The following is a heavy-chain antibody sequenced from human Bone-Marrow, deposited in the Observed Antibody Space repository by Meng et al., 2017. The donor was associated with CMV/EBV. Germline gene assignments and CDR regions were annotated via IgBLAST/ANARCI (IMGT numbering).Heavy chain of an antibody. D-gene: IGHD2-15*01. CDR1: GFTVSSNY. CDR3: ARGRRGRNYYYGMDV. Sequence: GESLKISCAASGFTVSSNYMSWVRQAPGKGLEWVSVIYSGGSTYYADSVKGRFTISRDNSKNTLYLQMNSLRAEDTAVYYCARGRRGRNYYYGMDVWGQGTMVTVSS. V-gene: IGHV3-53*01. CDR2: IYSGGST. J-gene: IGHJ6*02.